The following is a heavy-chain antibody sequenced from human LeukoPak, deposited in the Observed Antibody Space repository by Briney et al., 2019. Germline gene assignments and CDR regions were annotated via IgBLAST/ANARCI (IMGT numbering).Heavy chain of an antibody. Sequence: SQTLPLTCAISGDSVSSNSAAWNWIRQSPSRGLEWLGRTYYRSKWYNDYAVSVKSRITINPDTSKNQFSLQLNSVTPEDTAVYYCARDRGFGSGWSYNWFDPWGQGTLVTVSS. CDR2: TYYRSKWYN. V-gene: IGHV6-1*01. CDR1: GDSVSSNSAA. CDR3: ARDRGFGSGWSYNWFDP. J-gene: IGHJ5*02. D-gene: IGHD6-19*01.